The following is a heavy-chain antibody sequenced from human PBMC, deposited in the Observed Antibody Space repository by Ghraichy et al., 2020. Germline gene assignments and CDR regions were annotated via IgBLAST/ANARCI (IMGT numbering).Heavy chain of an antibody. D-gene: IGHD6-13*01. CDR2: INPNSGGT. J-gene: IGHJ4*02. CDR1: GYTFTGYY. V-gene: IGHV1-2*02. Sequence: ASVKVSCKASGYTFTGYYMHWVRQAPGQGLEWMGWINPNSGGTNYAQKFQGRVTMTRDTSISTAYMELSRLRSDDTAVYYCARELFRLAAAGTNKVWGYWGQGTLVTVSS. CDR3: ARELFRLAAAGTNKVWGY.